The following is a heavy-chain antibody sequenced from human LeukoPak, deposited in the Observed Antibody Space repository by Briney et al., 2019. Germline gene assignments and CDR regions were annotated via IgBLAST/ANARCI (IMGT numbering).Heavy chain of an antibody. Sequence: PGGSLRLSCAGSGFSFSTYAMSWVRQAPGKGLEWVSVLIGSGGSEYYANSVKGRFTISRDNSKNTLYLQMNSLRAEDTAVYYCARAVLVAAADYWGQGTLVTVSS. CDR2: LIGSGGSE. CDR1: GFSFSTYA. D-gene: IGHD6-13*01. V-gene: IGHV3-23*01. CDR3: ARAVLVAAADY. J-gene: IGHJ4*02.